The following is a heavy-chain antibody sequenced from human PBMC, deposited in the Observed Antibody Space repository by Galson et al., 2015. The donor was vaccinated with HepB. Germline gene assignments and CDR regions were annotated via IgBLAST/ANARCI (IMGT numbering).Heavy chain of an antibody. CDR3: AILGTGEPFDY. CDR2: ISWDGGST. J-gene: IGHJ4*02. V-gene: IGHV3-43*01. D-gene: IGHD7-27*01. CDR1: GFTFDDYT. Sequence: SLRLSCAASGFTFDDYTMHWVRQAPGKGLEWVSLISWDGGSTYYADSVKGRFTISRDNSKNSLYLQMNSLRTEDTALYYCAILGTGEPFDYWGQGTLVTVSS.